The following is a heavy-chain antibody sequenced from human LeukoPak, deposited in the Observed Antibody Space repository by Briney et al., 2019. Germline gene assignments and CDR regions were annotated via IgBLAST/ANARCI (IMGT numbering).Heavy chain of an antibody. Sequence: GGSLRLSCEASGFTFSTFAMIWVRQPPGKGLEWVSSIFPSGGEIHYADSVRGRCTISRDNSKNTLYLQLNSLRADDTAVFYCAQGLLSWGQGTLLTVAA. J-gene: IGHJ5*02. CDR1: GFTFSTFA. CDR3: AQGLLS. CDR2: IFPSGGEI. V-gene: IGHV3-23*01.